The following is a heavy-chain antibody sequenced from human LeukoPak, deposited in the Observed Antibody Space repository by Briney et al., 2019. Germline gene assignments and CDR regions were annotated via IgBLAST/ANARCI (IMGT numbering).Heavy chain of an antibody. CDR1: GFTFSSYA. D-gene: IGHD3-3*01. Sequence: PGGSLRLSCAASGFTFSSYAMHWVRQAPGKGLEWVAVISYDGSNKYYADSVRGRFTISRDNSKNTLYLQMNSLRAEDTAVYYCVRDLSYYDFWSGYYTRYYYYGMDVWGQGTTVTVSS. CDR2: ISYDGSNK. J-gene: IGHJ6*02. V-gene: IGHV3-30-3*01. CDR3: VRDLSYYDFWSGYYTRYYYYGMDV.